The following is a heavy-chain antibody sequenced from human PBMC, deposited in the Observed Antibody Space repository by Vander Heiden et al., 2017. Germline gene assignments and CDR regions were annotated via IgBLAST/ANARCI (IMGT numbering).Heavy chain of an antibody. D-gene: IGHD6-13*01. V-gene: IGHV3-21*01. Sequence: EVQLVESGGGLVKPGGSLRLSCAASGFTFSSNSMNWVRQAPGKGLEWVSSITSSSPYIYYADSVKGRFTISRDNAKNSLYLQMDSLRAEDTAVYYCARERGQQLPLDLWGRGTLVTVSS. CDR2: ITSSSPYI. CDR3: ARERGQQLPLDL. CDR1: GFTFSSNS. J-gene: IGHJ2*01.